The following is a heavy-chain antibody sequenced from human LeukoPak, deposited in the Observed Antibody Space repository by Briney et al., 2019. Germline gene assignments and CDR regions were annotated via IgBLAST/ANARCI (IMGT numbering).Heavy chain of an antibody. CDR1: GGTFSSYA. Sequence: PSVKVSCKASGGTFSSYAISWVRQAPGQGLEWMGRIIPILGIANYAQKFQGRVTITADKSTSTAYMELSSLRSEDTAVYYCARDSDSSGYYLGWFDPWGQGTLVTVSS. D-gene: IGHD3-22*01. CDR2: IIPILGIA. CDR3: ARDSDSSGYYLGWFDP. V-gene: IGHV1-69*04. J-gene: IGHJ5*02.